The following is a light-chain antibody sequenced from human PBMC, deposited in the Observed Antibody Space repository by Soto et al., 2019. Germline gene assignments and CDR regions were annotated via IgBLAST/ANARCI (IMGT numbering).Light chain of an antibody. CDR2: DAS. CDR1: QSISSW. V-gene: IGKV1-5*01. CDR3: QQYHSPSLFT. Sequence: DIQMAQSPSTLSASVGDRVTITCRASQSISSWLAWYQQKPGEAPKLLIYDASSVKSGVPPRFSGSGSGTEFSLTISSLQPDDFATYYCQQYHSPSLFTFGQGTNLEIK. J-gene: IGKJ2*01.